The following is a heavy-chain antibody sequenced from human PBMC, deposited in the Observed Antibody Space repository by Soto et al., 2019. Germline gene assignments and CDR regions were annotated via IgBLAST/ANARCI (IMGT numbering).Heavy chain of an antibody. V-gene: IGHV4-59*01. CDR3: ARSSSGWYYFDY. D-gene: IGHD6-19*01. CDR1: GGSISSYY. J-gene: IGHJ4*02. Sequence: SETLSLTCTVTGGSISSYYWSWIRQPPGKGLEWIGYIYYSGSTNYNPSLKSRVTISVDTSKNQFSLKLSSVTAADTAVYYCARSSSGWYYFDYWGQGTLVTVSS. CDR2: IYYSGST.